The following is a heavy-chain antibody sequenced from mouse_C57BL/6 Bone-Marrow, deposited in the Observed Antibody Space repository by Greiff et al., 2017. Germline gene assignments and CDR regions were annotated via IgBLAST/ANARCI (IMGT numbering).Heavy chain of an antibody. Sequence: EVKLVASGPGLAKPSQSLFLTRSLTVYSTTRGYYWNWIRQFPGNKLEWMGYISYDGSNTYNPFLKNRISITRDTSKNQFFLKLNSETTVDTATYYCARGGTMVTTRFTCWGREALVTVSA. D-gene: IGHD2-2*01. CDR3: ARGGTMVTTRFTC. CDR1: VYSTTRGYY. V-gene: IGHV3-6*01. J-gene: IGHJ3*01. CDR2: ISYDGSN.